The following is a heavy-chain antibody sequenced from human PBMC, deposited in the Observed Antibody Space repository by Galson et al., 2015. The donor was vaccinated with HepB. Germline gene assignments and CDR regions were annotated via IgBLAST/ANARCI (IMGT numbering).Heavy chain of an antibody. V-gene: IGHV3-73*01. J-gene: IGHJ4*02. CDR3: TVDRLYGFDY. Sequence: SLRLSCAASGFTFSGSAMHWVRQASGKGLEWVGRIRSKANSYATAYAASVKGRFTISRDDSKNTAYLQMNSLKTEDTAVYYCTVDRLYGFDYWGQGTLVTVSS. CDR1: GFTFSGSA. D-gene: IGHD2-2*02. CDR2: IRSKANSYAT.